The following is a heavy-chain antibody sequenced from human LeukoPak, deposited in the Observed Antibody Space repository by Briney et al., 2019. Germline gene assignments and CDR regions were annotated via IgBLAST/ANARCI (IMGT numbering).Heavy chain of an antibody. CDR1: GFTVSSNS. Sequence: GGSLRLSCTVSGFTVSSNSMSWVRQAPGKGLEWVSGISGSGGSTYYADSVKGRFTISRDNSKNTLYLQMNSLRAEDTAVYYCAKNAIHSGLGAFDIWGQGTMVTVSS. V-gene: IGHV3-23*01. CDR3: AKNAIHSGLGAFDI. CDR2: ISGSGGST. D-gene: IGHD5-12*01. J-gene: IGHJ3*02.